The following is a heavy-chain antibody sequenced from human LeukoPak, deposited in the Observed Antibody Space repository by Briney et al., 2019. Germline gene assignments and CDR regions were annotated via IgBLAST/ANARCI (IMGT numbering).Heavy chain of an antibody. V-gene: IGHV5-51*01. Sequence: GASVKVSCKASGYTFTGYYMHWVRQAPGQGLEWMGIIYPGDSDTRYSPSFQGQVTISADKSTSTAYLQWSSLKASDTAMYYCARHGPYDSSVDWGQGTLVTVSS. D-gene: IGHD3-22*01. CDR1: GYTFTGYY. J-gene: IGHJ4*02. CDR2: IYPGDSDT. CDR3: ARHGPYDSSVD.